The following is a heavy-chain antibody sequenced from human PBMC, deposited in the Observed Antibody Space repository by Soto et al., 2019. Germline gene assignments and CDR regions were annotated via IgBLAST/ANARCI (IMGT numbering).Heavy chain of an antibody. J-gene: IGHJ4*02. CDR2: ISGGGGST. CDR3: AKDLSYGGNSIDY. CDR1: GFTFSSYA. D-gene: IGHD4-17*01. V-gene: IGHV3-23*01. Sequence: EVQLLESGGGLVQPGGSLRVSCAASGFTFSSYAMSWVRQAPGKGLEWVSDISGGGGSTHYADSVKGRFTISRDNSKNTLYLQMNSLRAEDTAVYYCAKDLSYGGNSIDYWGQGTLVTVSS.